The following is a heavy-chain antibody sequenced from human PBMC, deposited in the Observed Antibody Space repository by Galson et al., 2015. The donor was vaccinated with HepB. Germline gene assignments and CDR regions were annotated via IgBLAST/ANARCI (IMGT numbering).Heavy chain of an antibody. CDR2: ISAYNGNT. CDR3: ARDPSRGDFWSGYHQDAFDI. V-gene: IGHV1-18*01. CDR1: GYTFTSYG. Sequence: SVKVSCKASGYTFTSYGISWVRQAPGQGLEWMGWISAYNGNTNYAQKLQGRVTMTTDTSTSTAYMELRSLRSDDTAVYYCARDPSRGDFWSGYHQDAFDIWGQGTMVTVSS. D-gene: IGHD3-3*01. J-gene: IGHJ3*02.